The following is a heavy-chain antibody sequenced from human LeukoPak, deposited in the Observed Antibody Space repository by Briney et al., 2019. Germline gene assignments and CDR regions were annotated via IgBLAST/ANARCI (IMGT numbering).Heavy chain of an antibody. V-gene: IGHV3-30*03. Sequence: ARSLRLSCAASGFTFSSYGMHWVRQAPGKGLEWVAVISYDGSNKYYADSVKGRFTISRDNSKNTLYLQMNSLRAEDTAVYYCARGKFDYWGQGTLVTVSS. CDR2: ISYDGSNK. CDR3: ARGKFDY. CDR1: GFTFSSYG. J-gene: IGHJ4*02.